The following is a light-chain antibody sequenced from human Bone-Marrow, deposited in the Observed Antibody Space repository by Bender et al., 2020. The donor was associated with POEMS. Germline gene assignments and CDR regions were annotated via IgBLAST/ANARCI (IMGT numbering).Light chain of an antibody. CDR2: GVN. Sequence: QSVLTQPPSASGTPGQRVTISCSGSRSNIGSNSVNWYQQLPGTAPKLLIYGVNQRPSGVPDRFSGSRSGTSASLAISGLRSDDEADYYCAAWDDSLNGPVFGGGTKLTVL. CDR3: AAWDDSLNGPV. CDR1: RSNIGSNS. V-gene: IGLV1-44*01. J-gene: IGLJ3*02.